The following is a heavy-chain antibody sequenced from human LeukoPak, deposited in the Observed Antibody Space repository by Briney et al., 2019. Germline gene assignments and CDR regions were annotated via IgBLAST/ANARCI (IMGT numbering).Heavy chain of an antibody. Sequence: PGGSLRLSCAASGFTFNDYSMSWLRPAPGKGLEWLSYITDSSGYTNYGDSVKGRFTISRDNAKISLYLQVNSLRAEDTAVYFCARVGAATGGIYFDYWGQGTLVTVSS. V-gene: IGHV3-11*05. CDR2: ITDSSGYT. CDR3: ARVGAATGGIYFDY. D-gene: IGHD6-13*01. CDR1: GFTFNDYS. J-gene: IGHJ4*02.